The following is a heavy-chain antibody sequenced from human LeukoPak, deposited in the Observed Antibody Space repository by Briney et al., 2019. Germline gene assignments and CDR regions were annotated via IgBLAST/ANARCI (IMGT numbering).Heavy chain of an antibody. CDR1: GFTFSSYS. CDR3: TRVLYSSGWYGDHY. Sequence: GGSLRLSCAASGFTFSSYSMNWVRQAPGKGLEWVSYISSSSTIYYADSVKGRFTISRDNAKNSLYLQMNSLRAEDTAVCYCTRVLYSSGWYGDHYWGQGTLVTVSS. J-gene: IGHJ4*02. CDR2: ISSSSTI. V-gene: IGHV3-48*01. D-gene: IGHD6-19*01.